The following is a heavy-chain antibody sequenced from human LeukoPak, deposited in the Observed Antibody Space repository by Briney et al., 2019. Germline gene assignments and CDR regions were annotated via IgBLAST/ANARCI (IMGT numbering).Heavy chain of an antibody. J-gene: IGHJ6*02. CDR2: INHSGST. CDR1: GGSFSGYY. V-gene: IGHV4-34*01. Sequence: SETLSLTCAVYGGSFSGYYWSWIRQPPGKGLEWIGEINHSGSTNYNPSLKSRVTISVDTSKNQFPLKLSSVTAADTAVYYCARGGPPRHYGMDVWGQGTTVTVSS. CDR3: ARGGPPRHYGMDV.